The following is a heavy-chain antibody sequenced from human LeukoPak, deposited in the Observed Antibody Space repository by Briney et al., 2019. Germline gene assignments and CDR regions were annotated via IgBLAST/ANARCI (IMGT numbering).Heavy chain of an antibody. Sequence: GASVKVSCKASGGTFSSDAISWVRQAPGQGLEWMGRIIPILGIANYAQKFQGRVTITADKSTSTAYMELSSLRSEDTAVYYCARLESRPGQAVAGATEDVWGQGTTVTVSS. CDR2: IIPILGIA. CDR1: GGTFSSDA. CDR3: ARLESRPGQAVAGATEDV. J-gene: IGHJ6*02. D-gene: IGHD6-19*01. V-gene: IGHV1-69*04.